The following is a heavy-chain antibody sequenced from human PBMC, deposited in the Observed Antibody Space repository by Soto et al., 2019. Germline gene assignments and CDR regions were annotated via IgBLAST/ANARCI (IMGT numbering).Heavy chain of an antibody. V-gene: IGHV4-39*01. D-gene: IGHD2-15*01. CDR1: GGSISSSSYY. Sequence: QLQLQESGPGLVKPSETLSLTCSVSGGSISSSSYYWGWIRQPPGKGLEWIGSIYYSGSTYYNPSLKSRVTILVDTAKNQFSLKLSSVTAADTAVYYCARHTPAISISDHWGQGTLVTVSS. CDR3: ARHTPAISISDH. CDR2: IYYSGST. J-gene: IGHJ4*02.